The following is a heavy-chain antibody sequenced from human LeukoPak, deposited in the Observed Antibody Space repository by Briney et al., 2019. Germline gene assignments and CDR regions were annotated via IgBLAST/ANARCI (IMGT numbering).Heavy chain of an antibody. J-gene: IGHJ4*02. CDR1: GGTFSSYA. Sequence: SVKVSCRASGGTFSSYAISWVRQAPGQGLEWMGGIIPIFGTANYAQKFQGRVTITADESTSTAYMELGSLRSEDTAVYYCARVRYYYDSSGYSFDYWGQGTLVTVSS. CDR2: IIPIFGTA. V-gene: IGHV1-69*13. CDR3: ARVRYYYDSSGYSFDY. D-gene: IGHD3-22*01.